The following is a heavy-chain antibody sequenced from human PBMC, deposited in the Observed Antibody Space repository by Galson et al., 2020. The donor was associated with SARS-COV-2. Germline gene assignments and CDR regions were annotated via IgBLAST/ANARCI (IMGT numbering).Heavy chain of an antibody. CDR3: AKTFYYGLGSYSFLDF. CDR1: GYTFTGFY. CDR2: IDPKSGDT. J-gene: IGHJ1*01. V-gene: IGHV1-2*02. Sequence: ASVKVSCKASGYTFTGFYIHWVRQAPGQGLEWMGWIDPKSGDTNFAQKFQGRVTMTRDTPISTAYMELRSLRSDDTAVYYCAKTFYYGLGSYSFLDFWGLGTLVTVSS. D-gene: IGHD3-10*01.